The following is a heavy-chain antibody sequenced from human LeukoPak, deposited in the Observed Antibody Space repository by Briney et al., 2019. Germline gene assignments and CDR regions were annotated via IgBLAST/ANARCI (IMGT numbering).Heavy chain of an antibody. CDR2: IYYSGST. Sequence: SETLSLTCTVSGASISSYYWNWIRQPPGKGLEWIGYIYYSGSTKYNPSLESRVTISVDTSKNQFSLKMSSVTAADTAVYYCARWSSGYYAFDYWGQGSLVTVSS. J-gene: IGHJ4*02. D-gene: IGHD3-22*01. V-gene: IGHV4-59*08. CDR1: GASISSYY. CDR3: ARWSSGYYAFDY.